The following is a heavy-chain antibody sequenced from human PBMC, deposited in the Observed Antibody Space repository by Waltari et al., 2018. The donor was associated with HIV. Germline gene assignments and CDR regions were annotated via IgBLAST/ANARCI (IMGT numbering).Heavy chain of an antibody. CDR1: SASITSGNYY. V-gene: IGHV4-61*02. J-gene: IGHJ2*01. Sequence: QVQLQESGPGLVKPSQTLSLTCTVSSASITSGNYYWSWIRQPAGKGLEGIGLVYTSGSTNYNPSLTNRVTISIETSRNQFSLRLSSVAAADTAVYYCARALDYYESGSFPLWFFDVWGRGTLVTVSS. CDR3: ARALDYYESGSFPLWFFDV. D-gene: IGHD3-10*01. CDR2: VYTSGST.